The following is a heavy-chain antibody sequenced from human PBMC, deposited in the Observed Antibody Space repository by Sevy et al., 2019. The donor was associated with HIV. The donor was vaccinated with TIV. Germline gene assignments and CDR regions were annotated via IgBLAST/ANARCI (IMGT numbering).Heavy chain of an antibody. J-gene: IGHJ4*02. D-gene: IGHD3-22*01. CDR1: GYTLSQLS. CDR2: FDPEDGRT. V-gene: IGHV1-24*01. Sequence: ASVKVSCKVSGYTLSQLSMHWVRQAPGKGLEWVGTFDPEDGRTIYAQKFQGRVTMTEDTSTDTAYMELNSLNSEDTAVYHCATTKDYYDSCGYPFDYWGQGTQVTVSS. CDR3: ATTKDYYDSCGYPFDY.